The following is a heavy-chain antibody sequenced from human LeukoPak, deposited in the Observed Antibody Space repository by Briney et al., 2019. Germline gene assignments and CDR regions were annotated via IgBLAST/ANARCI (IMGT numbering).Heavy chain of an antibody. CDR3: ARAREDSSGYYYLFYFDY. D-gene: IGHD3-22*01. V-gene: IGHV4-4*07. J-gene: IGHJ4*02. CDR2: IYTSGST. CDR1: GGSISSYY. Sequence: SETLSLTCTVSGGSISSYYWSWIRQPAGKGLEWIGRIYTSGSTNYNPSLKSRVTMSVDTSKNQFSLKLSSVTAADTAVYYCARAREDSSGYYYLFYFDYWGQGTLVTVSS.